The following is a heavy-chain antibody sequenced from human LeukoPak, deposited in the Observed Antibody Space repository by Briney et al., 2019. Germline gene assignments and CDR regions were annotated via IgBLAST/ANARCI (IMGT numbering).Heavy chain of an antibody. Sequence: ASVKVSCKASGYTFTTYGISWVRQAPGQGLEWMGWISGYNGITNYAQELQGRVTMTTDTSTSTAYMELRSLRSDDTAVYYCATKYSSLNDDAFDIWGQGTMVTVSS. V-gene: IGHV1-18*01. D-gene: IGHD6-6*01. CDR3: ATKYSSLNDDAFDI. CDR2: ISGYNGIT. J-gene: IGHJ3*02. CDR1: GYTFTTYG.